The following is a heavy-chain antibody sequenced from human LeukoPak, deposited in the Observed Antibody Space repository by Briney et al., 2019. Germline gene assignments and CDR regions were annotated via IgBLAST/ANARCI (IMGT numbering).Heavy chain of an antibody. J-gene: IGHJ6*02. Sequence: GGSLRLSCAASGFTFSSYAMSWVRQAPGKGLEWVSAISGSGGSTYYADSVKGRFTISRDNSKNTLYLQMNSLRAEDTAVYYCAKNRRDGDYCYYYGMDVWGQGTTVTVSS. V-gene: IGHV3-23*01. CDR2: ISGSGGST. CDR1: GFTFSSYA. D-gene: IGHD2-8*01. CDR3: AKNRRDGDYCYYYGMDV.